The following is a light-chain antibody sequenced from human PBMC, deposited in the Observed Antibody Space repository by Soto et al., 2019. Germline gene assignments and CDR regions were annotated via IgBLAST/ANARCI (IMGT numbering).Light chain of an antibody. CDR2: AA. Sequence: RVYLSAAVLSPSIRESVTITCRASQVISTSLAWYQVKPGKAPKLLIYAAGIPARFSASGSGTDFTLTISDVQPEDFALYYCHQRPSWPRTFGQGTKVDIK. J-gene: IGKJ1*01. CDR1: QVISTS. V-gene: IGKV1-9*01. CDR3: HQRPSWPRT.